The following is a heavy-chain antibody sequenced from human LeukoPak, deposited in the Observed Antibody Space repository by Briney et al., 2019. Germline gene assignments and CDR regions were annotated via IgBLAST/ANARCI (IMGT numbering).Heavy chain of an antibody. D-gene: IGHD3-10*01. J-gene: IGHJ4*02. V-gene: IGHV3-74*01. CDR2: IDPHGSGI. CDR1: GFTFSSYW. Sequence: PGGSLRLSCAGSGFTFSSYWLHWVRQTPGKGLMWVSCIDPHGSGISYADSVKGRFTISRDNAKNTLYLQMNSLGADDTAVYYCTKDTFGAEDYWGQGTLVSVSS. CDR3: TKDTFGAEDY.